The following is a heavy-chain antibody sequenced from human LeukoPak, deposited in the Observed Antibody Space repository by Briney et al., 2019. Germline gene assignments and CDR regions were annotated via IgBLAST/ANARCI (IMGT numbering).Heavy chain of an antibody. J-gene: IGHJ4*02. CDR2: IKQDGSEK. CDR3: GRFTRSGDSVY. Sequence: GGSLGLSCAASGFTFSSYWMSWVRQAPGKGVEWVANIKQDGSEKQYVDSVKGRFAISRDNAENSLYLQMNSLKAEDTAVYYCGRFTRSGDSVYWGQGTLVTVSS. CDR1: GFTFSSYW. D-gene: IGHD7-27*01. V-gene: IGHV3-7*04.